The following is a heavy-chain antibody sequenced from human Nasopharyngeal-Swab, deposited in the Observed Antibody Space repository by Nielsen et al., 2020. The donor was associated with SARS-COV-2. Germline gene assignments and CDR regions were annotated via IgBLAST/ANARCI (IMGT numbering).Heavy chain of an antibody. V-gene: IGHV3-11*04. CDR2: ISSSGSTI. J-gene: IGHJ4*02. CDR3: ARADDSSFDY. Sequence: GESLKISCAASGFTFSDYYMSWIRQAPGKGLEWVSYISSSGSTIYYADSVKGRFTISRDNAKNSLYLQMNSLRAEDTAVYYCARADDSSFDYWGQGTLVTVSS. CDR1: GFTFSDYY. D-gene: IGHD6-13*01.